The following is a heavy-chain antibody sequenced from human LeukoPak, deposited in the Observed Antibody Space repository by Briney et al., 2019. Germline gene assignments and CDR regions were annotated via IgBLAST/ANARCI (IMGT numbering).Heavy chain of an antibody. J-gene: IGHJ4*02. V-gene: IGHV3-48*03. CDR3: ARWGHSDYECFPSIFDY. CDR1: GLTFSSFY. CDR2: ISGSGGDI. Sequence: GGSLRLSCAASGLTFSSFYMTWVRPAPGKGLEWVSYISGSGGDIFYAHSVKGRFTISRDNAKNSLYLQMNSLRAEDTAVYYCARWGHSDYECFPSIFDYWGQGTLVTVSS. D-gene: IGHD5-12*01.